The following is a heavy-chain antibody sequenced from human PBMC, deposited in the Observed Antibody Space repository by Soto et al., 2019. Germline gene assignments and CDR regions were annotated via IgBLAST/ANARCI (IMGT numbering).Heavy chain of an antibody. CDR1: GGSVSSGSYY. CDR2: IYYRGST. V-gene: IGHV4-61*01. J-gene: IGHJ6*02. CDR3: ARVGSHPTPLNNYYYYGMDV. Sequence: PSETLSLTCTVSGGSVSSGSYYWSWIRQPPGKGLEWIGYIYYRGSTNYNPSLKSRVTISVDTSKNQFSLKLSSVTAADTAVYYCARVGSHPTPLNNYYYYGMDVWGQGTTVTVSS. D-gene: IGHD2-2*03.